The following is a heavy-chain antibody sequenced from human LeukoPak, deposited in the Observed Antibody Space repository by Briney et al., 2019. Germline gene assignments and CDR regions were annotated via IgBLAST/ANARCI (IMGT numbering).Heavy chain of an antibody. CDR1: GFTFSSYG. V-gene: IGHV3-30*18. CDR2: ISYDGSNK. J-gene: IGHJ4*02. CDR3: AKDGSKSSWYSVALSLDY. D-gene: IGHD6-13*01. Sequence: GGSLRLSCAASGFTFSSYGMHWVRQAPGKGLEWVAVISYDGSNKYYADSVKGRFTISRDNSKNTLYLQINSLRAEDTAVYYCAKDGSKSSWYSVALSLDYWGQGTLVTVSS.